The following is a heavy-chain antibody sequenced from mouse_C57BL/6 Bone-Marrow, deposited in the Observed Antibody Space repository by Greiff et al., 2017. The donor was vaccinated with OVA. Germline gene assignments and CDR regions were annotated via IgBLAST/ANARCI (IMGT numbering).Heavy chain of an antibody. CDR3: ARGGPSGTWFAY. J-gene: IGHJ3*01. CDR1: GFTFSDYG. CDR2: ISSGSSTL. Sequence: EVKVVESGGGLVKPGGSLKLSCAASGFTFSDYGMHWVRQAPEKGLEWVAYISSGSSTLYYADTVQGRFTISRDNAKNTLFLQMTSRMSEDTAMYYCARGGPSGTWFAYWGQGTLVTVSA. V-gene: IGHV5-17*01. D-gene: IGHD4-1*01.